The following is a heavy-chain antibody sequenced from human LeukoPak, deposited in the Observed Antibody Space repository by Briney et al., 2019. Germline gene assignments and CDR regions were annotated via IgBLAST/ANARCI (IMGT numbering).Heavy chain of an antibody. CDR3: ARLRPWELTAFDI. CDR1: GGSISSSSYY. CDR2: IYYSGST. Sequence: SETLSLTCTVSGGSISSSSYYWGWIRQPPGKGLEWIGSIYYSGSTYYNPSLKSRVTISVDTSKNQFSLKLSSVTAADTAVYYCARLRPWELTAFDIWGQGTMVTVSS. V-gene: IGHV4-39*01. D-gene: IGHD1-26*01. J-gene: IGHJ3*02.